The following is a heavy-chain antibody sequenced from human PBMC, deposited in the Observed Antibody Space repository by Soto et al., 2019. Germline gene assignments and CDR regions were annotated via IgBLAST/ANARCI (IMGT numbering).Heavy chain of an antibody. CDR2: ISFDGSKK. Sequence: GGSLRLSCAASGFIFSSYGMHWVRQAPDKGLESVAVISFDGSKKYYADSVRGRFTISRDNSKNMMYLQMNSLRVEDTAMYYCAQAPTHEPTWGTHPRAPPRGWFDPWGQGTQVTVSS. CDR3: AQAPTHEPTWGTHPRAPPRGWFDP. V-gene: IGHV3-30*18. D-gene: IGHD3-16*01. J-gene: IGHJ5*02. CDR1: GFIFSSYG.